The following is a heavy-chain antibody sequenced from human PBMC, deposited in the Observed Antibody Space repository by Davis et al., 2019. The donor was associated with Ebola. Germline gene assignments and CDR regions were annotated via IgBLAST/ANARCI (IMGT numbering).Heavy chain of an antibody. Sequence: GESLKIFCAASGFTFSSYWMHWVRQAPGKGLVWVSRINSDGSSTSYADSVKGRFTISRDNAKNTLYLQMNSLRAEDTAVYFCARDSYSSGWFGGYNWFDPWGQGTLVTVSS. D-gene: IGHD6-19*01. V-gene: IGHV3-74*01. CDR3: ARDSYSSGWFGGYNWFDP. CDR1: GFTFSSYW. J-gene: IGHJ5*02. CDR2: INSDGSST.